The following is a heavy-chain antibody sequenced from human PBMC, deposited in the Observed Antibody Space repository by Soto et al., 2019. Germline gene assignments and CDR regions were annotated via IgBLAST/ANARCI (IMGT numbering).Heavy chain of an antibody. CDR1: GGSISSSNW. J-gene: IGHJ4*02. CDR3: ARDWNYDSSGYSYRYFYY. V-gene: IGHV4-4*02. CDR2: IYHSGST. Sequence: QVQLQESGPGLVKPSGTLSLTCAVSGGSISSSNWWSWLRQPPGKGLEWIGEIYHSGSTNYNPSLKSRVTISVDKSKNQFSLKLSSVTAADTAVYYCARDWNYDSSGYSYRYFYYWGQGTLVTVSS. D-gene: IGHD3-22*01.